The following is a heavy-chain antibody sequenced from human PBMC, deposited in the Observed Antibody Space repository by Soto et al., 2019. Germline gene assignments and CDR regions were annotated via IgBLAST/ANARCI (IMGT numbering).Heavy chain of an antibody. CDR1: GNSISSVNW. CDR3: ATLSGYVTISPFDP. Sequence: PSETLSLTCGVSGNSISSVNWWSWVRQSPGKGLEWIGEIYHTGTTTYNTSLKSRLTLSVDKSKHKVFINLTSVSAADTAVYYCATLSGYVTISPFDPWGQGILVTVSS. CDR2: IYHTGTT. D-gene: IGHD3-3*02. V-gene: IGHV4-4*02. J-gene: IGHJ5*02.